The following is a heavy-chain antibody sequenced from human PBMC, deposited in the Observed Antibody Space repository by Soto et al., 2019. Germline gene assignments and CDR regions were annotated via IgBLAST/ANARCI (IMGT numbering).Heavy chain of an antibody. CDR2: IYYSGST. D-gene: IGHD2-15*01. CDR1: GGSISSYY. V-gene: IGHV4-59*08. Sequence: QVQLQESGPGLVKPSETLSLTCTVSGGSISSYYWSWIRQPPGKGLEWIGYIYYSGSTNYNPSLKSRVTISVDTSKNQFSLKLSSVTAADTAVYYCARHRRRCSGGSCYYLQEVTHWYFDLWGRGTLVTVSS. CDR3: ARHRRRCSGGSCYYLQEVTHWYFDL. J-gene: IGHJ2*01.